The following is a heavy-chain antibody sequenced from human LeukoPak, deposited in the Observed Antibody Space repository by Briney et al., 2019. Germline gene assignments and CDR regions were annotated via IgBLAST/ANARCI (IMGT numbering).Heavy chain of an antibody. V-gene: IGHV4-59*01. D-gene: IGHD3-3*01. CDR1: GGSISSYY. Sequence: SETLSLTCTVSGGSISSYYWSWIRQPPGKGLEWIGYIYYSGSTNYNPSLKSRVTISVDTSKNQFSLKLSSVTAADTAVYYCARDVPTDYEFWSDHDDFHIWGQGTMVTVSS. J-gene: IGHJ3*02. CDR2: IYYSGST. CDR3: ARDVPTDYEFWSDHDDFHI.